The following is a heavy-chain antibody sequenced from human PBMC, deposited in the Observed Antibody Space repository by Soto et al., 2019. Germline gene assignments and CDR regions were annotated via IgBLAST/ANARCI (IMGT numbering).Heavy chain of an antibody. CDR1: GYTFYTYG. CDR3: ARGGYYGSGSYYIYFDF. D-gene: IGHD3-10*01. J-gene: IGHJ4*02. Sequence: QVQLVQSEPEVKKPGASVKVSRKTFGYTFYTYGISWVRQAPGQGLEWMGWINVYNGNTNYAQNVQGRVTLTTDTSTNTAYMELRSLKSDDTAVYFCARGGYYGSGSYYIYFDFWGQGTLVTVSS. V-gene: IGHV1-18*01. CDR2: INVYNGNT.